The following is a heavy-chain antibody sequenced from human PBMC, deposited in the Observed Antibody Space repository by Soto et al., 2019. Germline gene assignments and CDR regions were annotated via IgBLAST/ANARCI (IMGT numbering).Heavy chain of an antibody. Sequence: SETLSLTCAVYGGSFSGYYWSWIRQPPGKGLEWIGEINHSGSTNYNPSLKSRVTISVDTSKNQFSLKLSSVTAADTAVYYCARQGLRSPWFDYWGQGTLVTVSS. D-gene: IGHD5-12*01. J-gene: IGHJ4*02. CDR2: INHSGST. CDR1: GGSFSGYY. V-gene: IGHV4-34*01. CDR3: ARQGLRSPWFDY.